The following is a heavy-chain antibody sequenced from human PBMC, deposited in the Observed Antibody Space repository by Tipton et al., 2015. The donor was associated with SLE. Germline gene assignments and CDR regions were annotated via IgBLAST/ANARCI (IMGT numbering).Heavy chain of an antibody. CDR3: ARNLQLWDV. J-gene: IGHJ6*04. CDR2: INPKSGGT. CDR1: EYMLSAYY. Sequence: QVQLVQSGAEVKKPGASVKVSCKASEYMLSAYYIHWVRQAPGQGLEWMGWINPKSGGTNYAQKFQGRVTMTRDTSITTAYMELSRLRFDDTAVYYCARNLQLWDVWGKGTTVIVSS. D-gene: IGHD1-1*01. V-gene: IGHV1-2*02.